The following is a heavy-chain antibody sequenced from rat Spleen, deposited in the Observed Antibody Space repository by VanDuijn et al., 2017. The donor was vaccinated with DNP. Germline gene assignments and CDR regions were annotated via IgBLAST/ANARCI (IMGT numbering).Heavy chain of an antibody. D-gene: IGHD1-12*02. V-gene: IGHV5S14*01. CDR1: GFTFGNYG. J-gene: IGHJ3*01. CDR3: ATVHYYDGTRFAY. Sequence: EVQLVESGGGLVQPGRSLKLSCAASGFTFGNYGLAWVRQTPTNGLEWVASIGTGGGDTYYRDSVKGRFTISRDNAKNTQYLQMDSLRSDDTATYYCATVHYYDGTRFAYWGQGTLVTVSS. CDR2: IGTGGGDT.